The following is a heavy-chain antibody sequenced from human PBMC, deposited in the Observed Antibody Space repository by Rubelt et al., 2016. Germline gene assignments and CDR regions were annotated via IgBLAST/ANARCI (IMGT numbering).Heavy chain of an antibody. D-gene: IGHD7-27*01. Sequence: EVQLVESGGGLVQPGGSLRLSCAASGFTVSSNYMSWVRQAPGKGLEWVSVIYSGGSTYYADSVKGSVTISRDNSKNTLYLQMNSLRAKGTAVYYCARNWGFDYWGQGTLVTVSS. CDR1: GFTVSSNY. CDR2: IYSGGST. J-gene: IGHJ4*02. CDR3: ARNWGFDY. V-gene: IGHV3-66*01.